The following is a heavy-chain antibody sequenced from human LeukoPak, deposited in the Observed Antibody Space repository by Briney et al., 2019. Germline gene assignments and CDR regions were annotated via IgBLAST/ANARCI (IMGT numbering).Heavy chain of an antibody. D-gene: IGHD1-1*01. CDR3: ASGYNWNYNGMDV. Sequence: GGSLRLSCAASGFTFSSYWMSWVRQAPGKGLEWVANIKQDGSEKYYVDSVKGRFTISRDNAKNSLYLQMNSLRAEDTAVYYCASGYNWNYNGMDVWGQGTTVTVS. J-gene: IGHJ6*02. CDR2: IKQDGSEK. CDR1: GFTFSSYW. V-gene: IGHV3-7*01.